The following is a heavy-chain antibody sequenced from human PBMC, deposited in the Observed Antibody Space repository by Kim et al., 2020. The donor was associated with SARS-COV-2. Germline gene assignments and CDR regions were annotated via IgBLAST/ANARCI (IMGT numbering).Heavy chain of an antibody. D-gene: IGHD3-22*01. CDR1: GYTFTSYA. J-gene: IGHJ3*02. CDR3: ARSIPATYYDSSGPYGPGAFDI. Sequence: ASVKVSCKASGYTFTSYAMNWVRQAPGQGLEWMGWINTNTGNPTYAQGFTGRFVFSLDTSVSTAYLQISSLKAEDTAVYYCARSIPATYYDSSGPYGPGAFDIWGQGTMVTVSS. V-gene: IGHV7-4-1*02. CDR2: INTNTGNP.